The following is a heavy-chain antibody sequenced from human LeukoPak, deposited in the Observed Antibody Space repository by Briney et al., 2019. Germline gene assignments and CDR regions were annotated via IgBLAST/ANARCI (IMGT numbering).Heavy chain of an antibody. CDR3: ARERIPGYFDY. CDR1: GFTFSSYA. J-gene: IGHJ4*02. V-gene: IGHV3-48*01. Sequence: GGSLRLSCAASGFTFSSYAMSWVRQAPGKGLEWVSYISRSSRTIYYADSVKGRFTISRDNGKNSLYLQMKSLRAEDTAVYYCARERIPGYFDYWGQGSLVTVSS. CDR2: ISRSSRTI.